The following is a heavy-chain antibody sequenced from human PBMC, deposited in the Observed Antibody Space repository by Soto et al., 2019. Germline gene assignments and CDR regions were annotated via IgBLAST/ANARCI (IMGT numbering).Heavy chain of an antibody. CDR1: GGSISSYY. J-gene: IGHJ6*02. V-gene: IGHV4-59*01. D-gene: IGHD5-18*01. Sequence: QVQLQESGPGLVKPSETPSLTCTVSGGSISSYYWSWIRQPPGKGLEWIGYIYYSGSTNYNPSLKSRVTISVDTSKNQFSLKLSSVTAADTAVYYCARGWIQPYYYYGMDVWGQGTTVTVSS. CDR3: ARGWIQPYYYYGMDV. CDR2: IYYSGST.